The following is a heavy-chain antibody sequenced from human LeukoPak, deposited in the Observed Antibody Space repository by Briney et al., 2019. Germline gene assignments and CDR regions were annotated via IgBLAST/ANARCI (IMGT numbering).Heavy chain of an antibody. V-gene: IGHV3-20*04. D-gene: IGHD2-21*02. CDR2: ISWNGLSI. J-gene: IGHJ4*02. Sequence: PGGSLRLSCEASGFLFEEYGMSWIRQRPGKGLEWVAGISWNGLSIHYADSVKGRFTISRDDAKKSLFLHMDGLSAEDTAFYYCARRGGYCSGDCYPDNWGQGTVVIVSS. CDR3: ARRGGYCSGDCYPDN. CDR1: GFLFEEYG.